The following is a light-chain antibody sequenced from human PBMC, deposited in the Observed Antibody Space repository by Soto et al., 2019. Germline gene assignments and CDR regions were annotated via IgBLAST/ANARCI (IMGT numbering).Light chain of an antibody. J-gene: IGKJ5*01. CDR2: DAS. Sequence: EIVLTQSPGTLSLSPGERATLSCRASQSVSSSYLAWYQQKPGQAPRLLIYDASNRATGIPARFSGSGPGTDFTLTISSLETEDFAVYYCQQRSNWHSITFGQGTRLEIK. CDR3: QQRSNWHSIT. V-gene: IGKV3D-11*02. CDR1: QSVSSSY.